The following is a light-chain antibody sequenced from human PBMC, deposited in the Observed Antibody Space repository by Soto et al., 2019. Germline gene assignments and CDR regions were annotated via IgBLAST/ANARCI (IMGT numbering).Light chain of an antibody. Sequence: DIVMTQTPRSLPVTPGEPSSSSCRSSQSLLHSNGFNFLDWYLKKPGQSPQLLIYLGSNRPSRVPDRIRRSGSGNDFSLGISRVEAEDVGVYYCMEGLQSRTFGQGTKVDIK. CDR2: LGS. J-gene: IGKJ1*01. V-gene: IGKV2-28*01. CDR3: MEGLQSRT. CDR1: QSLLHSNGFNF.